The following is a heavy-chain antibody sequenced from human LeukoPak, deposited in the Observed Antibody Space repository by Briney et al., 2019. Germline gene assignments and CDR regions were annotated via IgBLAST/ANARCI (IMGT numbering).Heavy chain of an antibody. D-gene: IGHD1-26*01. V-gene: IGHV4-59*01. CDR1: GGSISSYY. CDR2: IYYSGST. J-gene: IGHJ3*02. Sequence: SETLSLTCTVSGGSISSYYWSWIRQPPGKGLEWIGYIYYSGSTNYNPSLKSRVTISVDTSKNQFSLKLSSVTAADTAVYYCARDPMYSGSYGRAFDIWGQGTMVTVSS. CDR3: ARDPMYSGSYGRAFDI.